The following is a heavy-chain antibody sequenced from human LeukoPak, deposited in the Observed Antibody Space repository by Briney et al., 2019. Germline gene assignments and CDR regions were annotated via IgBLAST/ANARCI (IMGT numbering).Heavy chain of an antibody. V-gene: IGHV4-31*03. CDR2: IYYSGST. CDR3: ARLPYCGGDCNAEYFQH. Sequence: PSETLSLTCTVSGGSLSSGGYYWSWIRQHPGKGLEWIGYIYYSGSTYYNPSLKSRVTISVDTSKNQFSLKLSSVTAADTAVYYCARLPYCGGDCNAEYFQHWGQGTLVTVSS. CDR1: GGSLSSGGYY. D-gene: IGHD2-21*02. J-gene: IGHJ1*01.